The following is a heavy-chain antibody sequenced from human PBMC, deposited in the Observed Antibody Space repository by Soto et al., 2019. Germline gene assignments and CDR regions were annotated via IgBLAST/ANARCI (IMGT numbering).Heavy chain of an antibody. CDR1: GGPISSYY. V-gene: IGHV4-59*01. D-gene: IGHD6-13*01. Sequence: PSETLSLTCTVSGGPISSYYWSWIRQPPGKGLEWIGYIYYSGSTNYNPSLKSRVTISVDTSKNQFSLKLSSVTAADTAVYYCARGAGYSRALGLDYWGQGTLVTVSS. CDR3: ARGAGYSRALGLDY. J-gene: IGHJ4*02. CDR2: IYYSGST.